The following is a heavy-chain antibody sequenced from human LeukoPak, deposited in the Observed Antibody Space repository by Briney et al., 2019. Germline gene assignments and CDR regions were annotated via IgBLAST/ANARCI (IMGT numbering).Heavy chain of an antibody. J-gene: IGHJ6*02. CDR3: AREDNDDYYYYGMDV. V-gene: IGHV1-18*01. D-gene: IGHD1-1*01. CDR2: ISTYKSHT. Sequence: ASVKVSCKASVYTFSDYTFTNYGISWVRQAPGQGLEWMGWISTYKSHTNYAQKFQGRVTMITDTSTNTAYMELRSLRSDDTAVYYCAREDNDDYYYYGMDVWGQGTAVTVSS. CDR1: VYTFSDYTFTNYG.